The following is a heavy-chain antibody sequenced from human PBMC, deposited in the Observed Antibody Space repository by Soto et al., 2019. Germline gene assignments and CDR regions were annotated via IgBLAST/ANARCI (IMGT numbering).Heavy chain of an antibody. Sequence: LGESLKISCKGSGYSFASSWIAWVRQMPGKGLELMGIIFPGDSDTRYSPSFQGQVTISADKSISTAYLQWSSLKASDTAMYYCARPPVRVSGYYRDYWGQGTLVTVSS. CDR2: IFPGDSDT. V-gene: IGHV5-51*01. D-gene: IGHD3-22*01. CDR3: ARPPVRVSGYYRDY. J-gene: IGHJ4*02. CDR1: GYSFASSW.